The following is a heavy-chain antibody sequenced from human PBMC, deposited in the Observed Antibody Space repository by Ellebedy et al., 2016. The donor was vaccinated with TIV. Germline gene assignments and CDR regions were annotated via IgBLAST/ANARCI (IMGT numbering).Heavy chain of an antibody. CDR1: GFTVKNNN. J-gene: IGHJ4*02. Sequence: PGGSLRLSCAASGFTVKNNNMAWVRQAPGKGLEWVSGFYSNTGTYYTDSMKGRFTISRDDSKKTLYLQMNALRAEDTAVYFCVRDWGYNPGDWGRGTLVTVSS. CDR3: VRDWGYNPGD. CDR2: FYSNTGT. V-gene: IGHV3-53*01. D-gene: IGHD1-1*01.